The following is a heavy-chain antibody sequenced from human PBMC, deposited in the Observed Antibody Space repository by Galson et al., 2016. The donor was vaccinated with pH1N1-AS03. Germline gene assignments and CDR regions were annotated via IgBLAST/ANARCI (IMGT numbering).Heavy chain of an antibody. J-gene: IGHJ4*02. Sequence: SLRLSCAASAFTFTSHAMHWVRQAPGKGLEWVAVVFYDGTGKYYTDSVKGRFTISRDNSKNTLDLQMNSLRAEDTAVYYCARGGKDYWAHLDYWGQGTLVTVPS. CDR2: VFYDGTGK. CDR1: AFTFTSHA. CDR3: ARGGKDYWAHLDY. V-gene: IGHV3-33*01. D-gene: IGHD2-15*01.